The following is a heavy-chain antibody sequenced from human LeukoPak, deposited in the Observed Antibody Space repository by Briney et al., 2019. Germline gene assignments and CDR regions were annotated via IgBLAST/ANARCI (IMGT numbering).Heavy chain of an antibody. CDR3: AKDLSYDIVPMDV. V-gene: IGHV3-30*02. Sequence: GGSLTLSCAVSGFTFSSYCMRWDRQAPGKGLEWVAFIRYDGSHKYYADSVTGRFTIARDNSKNTLYLQMNSLRAEDTAVYYCAKDLSYDIVPMDVWGKGTTVTISS. D-gene: IGHD3-9*01. CDR2: IRYDGSHK. J-gene: IGHJ6*03. CDR1: GFTFSSYC.